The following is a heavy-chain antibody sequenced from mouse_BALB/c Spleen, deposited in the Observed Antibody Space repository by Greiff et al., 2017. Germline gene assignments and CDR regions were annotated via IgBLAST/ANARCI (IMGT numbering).Heavy chain of an antibody. V-gene: IGHV2-9*02. D-gene: IGHD2-1*01. CDR3: ARDRDGNFAY. Sequence: VKLEESGPGLVAPSQSLSITCTVSGFSLTSYGVHWVRQPPGKGLEWLGVIWAGGSTNYNSALMSRLSISKDNSKSQVFLKMNSLQTDDTAMYYCARDRDGNFAYWGQGTLVTVSA. CDR1: GFSLTSYG. J-gene: IGHJ3*01. CDR2: IWAGGST.